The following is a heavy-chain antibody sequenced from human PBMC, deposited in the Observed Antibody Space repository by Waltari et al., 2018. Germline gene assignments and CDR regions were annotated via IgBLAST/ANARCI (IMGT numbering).Heavy chain of an antibody. CDR1: GFTFRSYA. D-gene: IGHD6-19*01. V-gene: IGHV3-23*01. J-gene: IGHJ4*02. CDR2: ITGSGGRT. Sequence: EVQLLESGGGLVQPGGSLRLSCAASGFTFRSYAMNWVRQAPGKGLEWVSAITGSGGRTYYADAVKGRFTISRDNSKNTLYLQVNSLTAEDTAVYYCAKDRGSTGWTLDYWGQGTLVTVSS. CDR3: AKDRGSTGWTLDY.